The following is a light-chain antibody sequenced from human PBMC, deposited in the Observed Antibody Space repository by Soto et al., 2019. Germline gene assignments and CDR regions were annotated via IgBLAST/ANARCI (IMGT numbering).Light chain of an antibody. CDR1: QSVSGW. CDR2: AAS. Sequence: DIQRTQSPSTLSASVGDTVTVTCRASQSVSGWLAWYQQKPGEAPKLLIYAASTLQSGVPSRFSGSGSGTEFTLTISSLQHGDYGTFYCQQYYNYSWTVGQGTKVDIK. J-gene: IGKJ1*01. V-gene: IGKV1-5*01. CDR3: QQYYNYSWT.